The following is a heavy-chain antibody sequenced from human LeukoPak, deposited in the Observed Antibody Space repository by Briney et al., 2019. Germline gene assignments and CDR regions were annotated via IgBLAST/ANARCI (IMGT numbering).Heavy chain of an antibody. CDR2: ISGSGGST. CDR3: AKLYNDYGDENFDY. Sequence: GGSLRLSCAASGFIFGSYVMSWVRQAPGKGLEWVSAISGSGGSTYYADSVKGRFTISRDNSKNTLYLQMNSLRAEDTAVYYCAKLYNDYGDENFDYWGQGTLVTVSS. V-gene: IGHV3-23*01. CDR1: GFIFGSYV. D-gene: IGHD4-17*01. J-gene: IGHJ4*02.